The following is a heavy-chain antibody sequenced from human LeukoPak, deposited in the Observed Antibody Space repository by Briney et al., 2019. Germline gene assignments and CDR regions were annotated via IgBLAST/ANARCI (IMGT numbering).Heavy chain of an antibody. V-gene: IGHV4-34*01. J-gene: IGHJ4*02. CDR1: GGSFSGYY. Sequence: SETLSLTCAVYGGSFSGYYWSWIRQPPGKGLEWIGEINHSGSTNYNPSLKSRVTISVDTSKNQFSLKLSSVTAADTAVYYCARRGEESWDTRDWGQGTLVTVSS. D-gene: IGHD1-26*01. CDR2: INHSGST. CDR3: ARRGEESWDTRD.